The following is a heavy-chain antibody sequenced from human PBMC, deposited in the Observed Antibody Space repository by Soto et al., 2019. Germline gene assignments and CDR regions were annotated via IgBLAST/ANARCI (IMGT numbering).Heavy chain of an antibody. Sequence: SVKVSCKASGGTFSSYAISWVRQAPGQGLEWMGGIIPIFGTANYAQKFQGRVTITTDESTSTAYMELSSLRSEDTAVYHCARSLIPLGVVVAATPSHSTEYYYGMDVWGQGTTVTVSS. J-gene: IGHJ6*02. CDR3: ARSLIPLGVVVAATPSHSTEYYYGMDV. CDR1: GGTFSSYA. CDR2: IIPIFGTA. V-gene: IGHV1-69*05. D-gene: IGHD2-15*01.